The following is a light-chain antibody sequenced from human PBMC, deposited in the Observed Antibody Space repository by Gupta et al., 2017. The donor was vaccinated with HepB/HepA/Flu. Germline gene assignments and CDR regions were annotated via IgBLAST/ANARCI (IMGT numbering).Light chain of an antibody. Sequence: IVLTQSPGILSLSPGEQATLSCRASQSISSNYLSWYQQKFGQAPRLLIYGASSRATGIPDRFSGSGSGTDFTLTISRLEPEDFAVYFCQQYVSSPRNFGGGTKVEIK. V-gene: IGKV3-20*01. CDR1: QSISSNY. J-gene: IGKJ4*01. CDR2: GAS. CDR3: QQYVSSPRN.